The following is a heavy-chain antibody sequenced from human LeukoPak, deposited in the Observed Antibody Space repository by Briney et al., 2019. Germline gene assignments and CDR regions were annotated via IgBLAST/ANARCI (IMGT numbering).Heavy chain of an antibody. CDR1: GFTFSSYS. V-gene: IGHV3-21*01. Sequence: GGSLRLSCAASGFTFSSYSMNWVRQAPGKGLEWVSSISSSSSYIYYADSVKGRFTISRDNAKNSLYLQMNSLRAEDTAVYYCARRDRDYDSSGYFSFDYWGQGTLVTISS. CDR3: ARRDRDYDSSGYFSFDY. J-gene: IGHJ4*02. CDR2: ISSSSSYI. D-gene: IGHD3-22*01.